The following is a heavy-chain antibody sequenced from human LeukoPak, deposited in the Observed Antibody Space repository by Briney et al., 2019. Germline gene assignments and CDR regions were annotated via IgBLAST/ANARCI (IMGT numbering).Heavy chain of an antibody. CDR2: IYYGENT. CDR3: ARRDDSSGYHKIFDY. V-gene: IGHV4-39*01. D-gene: IGHD3-22*01. J-gene: IGHJ4*02. CDR1: GGSISSGPYY. Sequence: PSETLSLTCTVSGGSISSGPYYWGWIRQPPGKGLEWIGNIYYGENTYYNPSLKSRVTISIDTSKNQFYLKLSSLTAAYTAVYYCARRDDSSGYHKIFDYWGPGTLVTVSS.